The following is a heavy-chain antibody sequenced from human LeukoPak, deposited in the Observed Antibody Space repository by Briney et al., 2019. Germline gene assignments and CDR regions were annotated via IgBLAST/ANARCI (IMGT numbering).Heavy chain of an antibody. CDR1: GFTFSSYG. CDR3: ARDADFWSAANFDY. CDR2: IRYDGSNK. Sequence: GGSLRLSCAASGFTFSSYGMHWVRQAPGKGLEWVAFIRYDGSNKYYADSVKGRFTISRDNSKNTLYLQMNSLRAEDTAVYYCARDADFWSAANFDYWGQGTLVTVSS. V-gene: IGHV3-30*02. J-gene: IGHJ4*02. D-gene: IGHD3/OR15-3a*01.